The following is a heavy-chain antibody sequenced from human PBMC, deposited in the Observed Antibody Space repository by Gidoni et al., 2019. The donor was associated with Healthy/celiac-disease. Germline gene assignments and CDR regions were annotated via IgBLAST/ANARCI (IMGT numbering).Heavy chain of an antibody. D-gene: IGHD6-13*01. CDR1: AFTLDDYA. V-gene: IGHV3-9*01. CDR2: ISWNSSSK. CDR3: AKGKGEGIAAASGFGYDY. J-gene: IGHJ4*02. Sequence: VHLVAPARALAQPGRSLRLPCAPSAFTLDDYALHWVRQAPGKGLEWVSGISWNSSSKGYADSVNGRFTISRDNAKNSLYLQINSLRAEDTALYYCAKGKGEGIAAASGFGYDYWGQGTLVTVSA.